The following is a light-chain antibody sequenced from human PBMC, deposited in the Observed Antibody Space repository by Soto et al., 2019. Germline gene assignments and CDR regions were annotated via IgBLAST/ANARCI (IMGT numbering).Light chain of an antibody. CDR1: SSNIGSNN. V-gene: IGLV1-51*01. CDR2: DNN. CDR3: GTWDSSLSGVV. J-gene: IGLJ2*01. Sequence: QSVLTQPPSVSGAPGQKVTISCSGSSSNIGSNNVSWYQHIPGTAPRLLIYDNNKRPSGIPDRFSGSKSGTSATLGITGLQTGDEADYYCGTWDSSLSGVVFGGGTKVTVL.